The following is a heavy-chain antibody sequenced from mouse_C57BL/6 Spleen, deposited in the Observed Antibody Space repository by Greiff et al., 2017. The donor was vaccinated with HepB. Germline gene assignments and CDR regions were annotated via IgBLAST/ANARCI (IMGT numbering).Heavy chain of an antibody. J-gene: IGHJ1*03. Sequence: EVQLQQSGPELVKPGASVKISCKASGYTFTDYYMNWVKQSHGKSLEWIGDINPNNGGTSYNQKFKGKATLTVDKSSSTAYMELRSLTSEDSAVYYCARLLAVVATSSSSHWYFDVWGTGTTVTVSS. D-gene: IGHD1-1*01. CDR2: INPNNGGT. CDR1: GYTFTDYY. CDR3: ARLLAVVATSSSSHWYFDV. V-gene: IGHV1-26*01.